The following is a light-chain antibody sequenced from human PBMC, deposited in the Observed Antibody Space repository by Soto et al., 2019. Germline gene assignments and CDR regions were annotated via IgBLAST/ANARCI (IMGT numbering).Light chain of an antibody. CDR2: DAS. Sequence: EIVLTQSPATLSLSPGERATLSSRASQSVSSYFAWYQQTPGQAPSLLIYDASNRATGIPARFSGSGSGTDFPLTISSLEPEDFAVYYCQQRSNWPPMYTFGRGTQLEIK. V-gene: IGKV3-11*01. J-gene: IGKJ2*01. CDR3: QQRSNWPPMYT. CDR1: QSVSSY.